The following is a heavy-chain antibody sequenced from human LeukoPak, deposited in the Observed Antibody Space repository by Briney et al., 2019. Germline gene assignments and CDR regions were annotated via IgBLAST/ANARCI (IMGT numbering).Heavy chain of an antibody. CDR1: GRTFSRYA. J-gene: IGHJ5*02. CDR2: IISIFVTA. Sequence: SVKVSCTASGRTFSRYAISWVRQAPGHGLEWMGRIISIFVTAKYARKFPARVTIPPDQSTSPAQRWISSRTSEGTAVYYCARVPWSGYNWFDPWGQGTLVTVSS. V-gene: IGHV1-69*15. D-gene: IGHD3-3*01. CDR3: ARVPWSGYNWFDP.